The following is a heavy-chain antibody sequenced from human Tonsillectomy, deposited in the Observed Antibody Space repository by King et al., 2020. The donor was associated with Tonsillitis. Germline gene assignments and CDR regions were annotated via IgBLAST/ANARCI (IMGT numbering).Heavy chain of an antibody. J-gene: IGHJ6*03. V-gene: IGHV4-39*01. D-gene: IGHD3-9*01. Sequence: QLQESGPGLVKPSETLSLTCIVSGGSISSSNYYWGWIRQPPGKGLEWIGSIYSSGSTYSNPSLKSRVTISVDTSKNQFSLKLSSMTAADTAVYYCARLHYDVLTGSLPRSYYYYYYMDVWGKGTTVTVSS. CDR2: IYSSGST. CDR3: ARLHYDVLTGSLPRSYYYYYYMDV. CDR1: GGSISSSNYY.